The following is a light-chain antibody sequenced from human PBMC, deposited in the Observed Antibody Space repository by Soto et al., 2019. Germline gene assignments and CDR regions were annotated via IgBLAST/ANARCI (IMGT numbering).Light chain of an antibody. Sequence: DIQMSQSPSSLSASVGDRVTITCRASQGISNYLACYQQKPGKVPKLLIFAASTLQSGVPSRFSGSGSGTDFTLTIFSLQPEDVATYYCQKYSSAPPTFGQGTKVEIK. V-gene: IGKV1-27*01. CDR1: QGISNY. CDR2: AAS. J-gene: IGKJ1*01. CDR3: QKYSSAPPT.